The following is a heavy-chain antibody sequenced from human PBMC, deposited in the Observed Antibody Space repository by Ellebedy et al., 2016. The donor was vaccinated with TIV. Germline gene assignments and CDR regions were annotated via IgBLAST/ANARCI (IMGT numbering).Heavy chain of an antibody. CDR1: GYTFTGYY. V-gene: IGHV1-2*02. D-gene: IGHD3-22*01. CDR3: ARDSPNYYDSSGYYHYGAFDY. J-gene: IGHJ4*02. Sequence: AASVKVSCKASGYTFTGYYMHWVRQAPGQGLEWMGWINPNSGGTNYAQKFQGRVTMTRDTSTSTVYMELSSLRSEDTAVYYCARDSPNYYDSSGYYHYGAFDYWGQGTLVTVSS. CDR2: INPNSGGT.